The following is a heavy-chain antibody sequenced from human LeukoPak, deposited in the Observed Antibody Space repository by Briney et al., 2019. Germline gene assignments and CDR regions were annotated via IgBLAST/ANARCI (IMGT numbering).Heavy chain of an antibody. CDR1: GFTFTNAW. CDR2: IKSKTDGEAT. CDR3: TTDLGTYYHGSQRLIPIDY. Sequence: GGSLRLSCAASGFTFTNAWMSWVRQAPGKGLEWIGRIKSKTDGEATNYAEPVRGRFTISRDDSKSAVYLQMNSLKIEDTAVYYCTTDLGTYYHGSQRLIPIDYWGQGTLVTVSS. D-gene: IGHD3-10*01. J-gene: IGHJ4*02. V-gene: IGHV3-15*01.